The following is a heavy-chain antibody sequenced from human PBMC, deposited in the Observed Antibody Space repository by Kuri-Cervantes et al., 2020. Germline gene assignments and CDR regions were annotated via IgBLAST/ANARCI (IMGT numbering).Heavy chain of an antibody. D-gene: IGHD4-23*01. CDR3: TTDLSTVVTHNNDY. CDR1: GFTFRNYV. Sequence: GGSLRLSCAASGFTFRNYVMSWVRQAPGKVPEWVSSVSADGGTTDYAAPVKGRFTISRDDSKNTLYLQMNSLKTEDTAVYYCTTDLSTVVTHNNDYWGQGTLVTVSS. CDR2: VSADGGTT. J-gene: IGHJ4*02. V-gene: IGHV3-15*01.